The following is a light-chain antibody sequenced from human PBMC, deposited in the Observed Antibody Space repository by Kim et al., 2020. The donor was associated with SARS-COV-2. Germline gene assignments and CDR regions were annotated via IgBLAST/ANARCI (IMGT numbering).Light chain of an antibody. J-gene: IGKJ1*01. CDR2: KTS. CDR3: QQYNTYST. V-gene: IGKV1-5*03. CDR1: QSIGSW. Sequence: DIQLTQTPSTLSTSVGDRVTITCRASQSIGSWVAWYQQKPGKAPKLLIYKTSNLESGVPSRFSGSGSGTEFILTISSLQPDDFATYYCQQYNTYSTFGHGTKVDIK.